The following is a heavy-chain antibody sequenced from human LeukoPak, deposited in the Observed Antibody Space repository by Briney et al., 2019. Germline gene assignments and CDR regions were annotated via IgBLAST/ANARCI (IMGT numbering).Heavy chain of an antibody. J-gene: IGHJ4*02. Sequence: RTGGSLRLSCAASGFTFDDYGMSWVRQALGKGLEWVSGINWNGGSTGYADSVKGRFTISRDNAKNSLYLQMNSLRAEDTALYYCATTYYYDSSGYYGDYWGQGTLVTVSS. V-gene: IGHV3-20*04. CDR1: GFTFDDYG. CDR2: INWNGGST. CDR3: ATTYYYDSSGYYGDY. D-gene: IGHD3-22*01.